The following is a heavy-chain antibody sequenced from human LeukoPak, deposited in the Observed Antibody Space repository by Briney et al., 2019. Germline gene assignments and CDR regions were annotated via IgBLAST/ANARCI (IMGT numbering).Heavy chain of an antibody. V-gene: IGHV3-7*01. J-gene: IGHJ4*02. CDR1: GFTFSSYW. CDR2: IKQDGSEE. CDR3: ARGSSAGASLRHDY. D-gene: IGHD1-26*01. Sequence: GGSLRLSCAAPGFTFSSYWMSWVRQAPGKGLGWVANIKQDGSEENFVDSVKGRFTISRDNAKKSLYLQMNSLRAEDTAVYYCARGSSAGASLRHDYWGQGTLVTVSS.